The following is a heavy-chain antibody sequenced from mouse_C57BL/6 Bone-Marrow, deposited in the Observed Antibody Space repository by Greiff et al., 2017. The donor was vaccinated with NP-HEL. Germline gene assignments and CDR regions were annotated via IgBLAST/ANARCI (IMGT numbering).Heavy chain of an antibody. V-gene: IGHV1-81*01. CDR1: GYTFTSYG. CDR3: ARGRTAGRDY. D-gene: IGHD3-3*01. CDR2: FYPRSGNT. J-gene: IGHJ2*01. Sequence: QVQLKQSGAALARPGASVKLSCKASGYTFTSYGISWVKQRTGQGLEWIGEFYPRSGNTYNNEKFKGKATLTADKSSSTAYMGLRSLASEDSAVYFCARGRTAGRDYWGQGTTLTVSS.